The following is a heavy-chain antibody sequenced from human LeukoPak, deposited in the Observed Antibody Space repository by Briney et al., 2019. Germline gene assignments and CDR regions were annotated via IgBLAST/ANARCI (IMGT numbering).Heavy chain of an antibody. Sequence: SVKVSCKASGGTVSSYAICWVRQAPGQGLEWMGGIIPIFGTANYAQKFQGRVTITADESTSTAYMELSSLRSEDTAVYYCARPFYDYGSWSYYYCYYGMDVWGQGTTVTVSS. V-gene: IGHV1-69*01. CDR3: ARPFYDYGSWSYYYCYYGMDV. D-gene: IGHD3-10*01. J-gene: IGHJ6*02. CDR2: IIPIFGTA. CDR1: GGTVSSYA.